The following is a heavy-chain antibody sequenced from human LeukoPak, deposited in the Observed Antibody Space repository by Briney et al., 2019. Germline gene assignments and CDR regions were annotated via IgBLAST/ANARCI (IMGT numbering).Heavy chain of an antibody. V-gene: IGHV3-53*01. CDR1: GFTVSSHY. CDR2: IYSGGST. D-gene: IGHD6-19*01. CDR3: ARDLAVAGKGYFDY. Sequence: GGSLRLSCAASGFTVSSHYMSWVRQAPGKGLEWVSVIYSGGSTYYADSVKGRFTISRDNSKNTLYLQMNSLRAEDTAVYYCARDLAVAGKGYFDYWGQGTLVTVSS. J-gene: IGHJ4*02.